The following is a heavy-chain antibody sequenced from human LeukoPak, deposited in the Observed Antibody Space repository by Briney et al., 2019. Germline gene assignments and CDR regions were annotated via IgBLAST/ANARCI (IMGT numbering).Heavy chain of an antibody. V-gene: IGHV3-7*01. CDR1: GFTFSSSW. Sequence: GGSLRLSCEASGFTFSSSWMSWVRQAPGKGLEWVGNINQDGSHKYYVDSVKGRFTISRDNAKNSLYLQMNSLGVEDTAVYYCARDKFYFESSGYYLTDYWGQGTLVTVSS. D-gene: IGHD3-22*01. CDR3: ARDKFYFESSGYYLTDY. CDR2: INQDGSHK. J-gene: IGHJ4*02.